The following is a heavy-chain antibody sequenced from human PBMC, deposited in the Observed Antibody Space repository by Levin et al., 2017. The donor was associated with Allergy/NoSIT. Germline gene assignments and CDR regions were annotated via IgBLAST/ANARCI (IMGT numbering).Heavy chain of an antibody. CDR3: AKDRGYSGYDWLDY. Sequence: PGGSLRLSCAASGFTFSSYGMHWVRQAPGKGLEWVAVISYDGSNKYYADSVKGRFSISRDNSKNTLYLQMNSLRAEDTAVYYCAKDRGYSGYDWLDYWGQGTLVTVSS. CDR1: GFTFSSYG. J-gene: IGHJ4*02. CDR2: ISYDGSNK. D-gene: IGHD5-12*01. V-gene: IGHV3-30*18.